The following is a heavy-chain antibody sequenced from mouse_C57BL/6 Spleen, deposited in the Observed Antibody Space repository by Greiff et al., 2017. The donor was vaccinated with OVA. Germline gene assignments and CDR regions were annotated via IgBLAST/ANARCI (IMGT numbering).Heavy chain of an antibody. CDR1: GYTFTSYW. J-gene: IGHJ2*01. CDR2: IYPSDSET. CDR3: ARGLTTVVAHFDY. Sequence: QVQLQQPGAELVRPGSSVKLSCKASGYTFTSYWMDWVKQRPGQGLEWIGNIYPSDSETHYNQKFKDKATLTVDQSSSTAYMQLSSLTSEDSAVYYCARGLTTVVAHFDYWGQGTTLTVSS. V-gene: IGHV1-61*01. D-gene: IGHD1-1*01.